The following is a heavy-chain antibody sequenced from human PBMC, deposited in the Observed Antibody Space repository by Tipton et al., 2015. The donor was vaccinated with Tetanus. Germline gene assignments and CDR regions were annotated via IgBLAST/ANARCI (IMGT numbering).Heavy chain of an antibody. V-gene: IGHV5-51*01. CDR3: ARLGYCSGGSCYNNYYGMDV. Sequence: QLVQSGAEVKKPGESLKISCKASGYIFTNYWIAWVRQMPGKGLEWMGFIYPDDSRTGLSPSFQGQVTISADKSISTAFLQWNSLKASDAAMYYCARLGYCSGGSCYNNYYGMDVWGQGTTVTVSS. J-gene: IGHJ6*02. CDR2: IYPDDSRT. D-gene: IGHD2-15*01. CDR1: GYIFTNYW.